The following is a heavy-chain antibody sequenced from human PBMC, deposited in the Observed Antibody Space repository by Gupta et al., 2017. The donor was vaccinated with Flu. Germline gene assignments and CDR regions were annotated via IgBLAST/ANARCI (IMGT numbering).Heavy chain of an antibody. V-gene: IGHV3-23*01. J-gene: IGHJ2*01. CDR2: ISGSGGST. D-gene: IGHD6-19*01. CDR1: GFTFSSYA. Sequence: EVQLLESGGGLVQPGGSLRLSCAASGFTFSSYAMSWVRQAPGTGLEWVSAISGSGGSTYYADSVKGRFTISRDNSKNTLYLQMNSLRAEDTAVYYCAKDCHEVSSGWYDSYWYFDLWGRGTLVTVSS. CDR3: AKDCHEVSSGWYDSYWYFDL.